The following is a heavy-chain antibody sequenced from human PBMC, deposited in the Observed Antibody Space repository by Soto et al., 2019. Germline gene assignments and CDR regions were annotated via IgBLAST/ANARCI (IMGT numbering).Heavy chain of an antibody. CDR3: ARAPRYCSGGSCYRNGMDV. D-gene: IGHD2-15*01. CDR2: IYYSGST. V-gene: IGHV4-39*01. CDR1: GGSISSSSYY. J-gene: IGHJ6*02. Sequence: QLQLQESGPGLVKPSETLSLTCTVSGGSISSSSYYWGWIRQPPGKGLEWIGNIYYSGSTYYNPSLTSRVTISVDPSNNQFSLRLSSVTAADTSVYYCARAPRYCSGGSCYRNGMDVWGQGTTVTVSS.